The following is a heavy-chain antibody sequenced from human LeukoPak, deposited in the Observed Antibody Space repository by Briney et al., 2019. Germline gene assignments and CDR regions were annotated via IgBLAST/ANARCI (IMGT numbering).Heavy chain of an antibody. CDR1: GGSISSGSYY. Sequence: SETLSLTCTVSGGSISSGSYYWSWIRQPAGKGLEWIGRIYTSGSTNYNPSLKSRVTISVDTSKDQLSLKLSSVTAADTAVYYCARVLSGSYATDWYFDLWGRGTLVTVSS. CDR3: ARVLSGSYATDWYFDL. CDR2: IYTSGST. V-gene: IGHV4-61*02. J-gene: IGHJ2*01. D-gene: IGHD1-26*01.